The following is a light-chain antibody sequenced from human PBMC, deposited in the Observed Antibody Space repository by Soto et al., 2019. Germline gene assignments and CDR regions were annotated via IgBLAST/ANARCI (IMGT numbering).Light chain of an antibody. CDR2: NNN. J-gene: IGLJ2*01. V-gene: IGLV1-44*01. CDR3: VTWDDSLSGPV. Sequence: QSVLTQPPSASGTPGQRVTISCSGSSSNIGSNTVSWYQQLPGTAAKLLIYNNNQRPSGVPDQFSGSKSGTSASQAISGLQSEDEAEYYCVTWDDSLSGPVFGGGTKLTVL. CDR1: SSNIGSNT.